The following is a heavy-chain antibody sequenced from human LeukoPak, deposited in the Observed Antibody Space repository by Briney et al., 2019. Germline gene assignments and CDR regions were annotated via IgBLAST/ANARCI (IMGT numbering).Heavy chain of an antibody. CDR2: IYYSGST. CDR1: GDSMNNYY. Sequence: SETLSLTCTVSGDSMNNYYWSWIRQPPGKGLEWIGYIYYSGSTNYNPSLKSRVTISVDTSKNHFSLKLSSVTAADTAVYYCARDHNSGWYSLDVWGQGTTVTVSS. D-gene: IGHD6-19*01. J-gene: IGHJ6*02. V-gene: IGHV4-59*01. CDR3: ARDHNSGWYSLDV.